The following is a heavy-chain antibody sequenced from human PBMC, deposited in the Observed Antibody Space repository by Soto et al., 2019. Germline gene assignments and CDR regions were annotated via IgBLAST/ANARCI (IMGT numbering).Heavy chain of an antibody. J-gene: IGHJ4*02. CDR3: ARRGYTSGDPPRCFDS. D-gene: IGHD5-18*01. CDR1: GGSISSYDYY. CDR2: IYYSGST. V-gene: IGHV4-30-4*01. Sequence: PSETLSLTCTVSGGSISSYDYYWSWIRQPPGKGLECIGYIYYSGSTYYNPSLKSRVTISVDTSKNQFSLKLSSVTDADTAVYYCARRGYTSGDPPRCFDSWGQGTLVTVSS.